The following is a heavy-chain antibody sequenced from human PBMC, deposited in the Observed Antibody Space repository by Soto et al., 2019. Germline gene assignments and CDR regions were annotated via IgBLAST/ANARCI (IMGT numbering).Heavy chain of an antibody. J-gene: IGHJ6*02. V-gene: IGHV3-30-3*01. Sequence: QVQLVESGGGVVQPGRSLRLSCAASGFSFSTYAMYWVRQAPGKGLEWVTGTSYDGIDKDYTDCVKGRFTSSRDNSNNTLYLQMNSLRGEDTAVYYCARNMRPGGFDYGMDVWGQGTTVTVSS. CDR1: GFSFSTYA. CDR3: ARNMRPGGFDYGMDV. CDR2: TSYDGIDK. D-gene: IGHD3-10*01.